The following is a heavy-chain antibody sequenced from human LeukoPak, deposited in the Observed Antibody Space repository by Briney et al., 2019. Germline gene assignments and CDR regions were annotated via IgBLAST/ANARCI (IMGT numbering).Heavy chain of an antibody. CDR3: ARGVFWNDGYFDY. J-gene: IGHJ4*02. CDR2: INPNSGGT. V-gene: IGHV1-2*02. CDR1: GYTFTGYY. D-gene: IGHD1-1*01. Sequence: ASVKASCKASGYTFTGYYMHWVRQAPGQGLEWMGWINPNSGGTNYAQKFQGRVTMTRDTSTSTAYMELRSLRSDDTAVYYCARGVFWNDGYFDYWGQGTLVTVSS.